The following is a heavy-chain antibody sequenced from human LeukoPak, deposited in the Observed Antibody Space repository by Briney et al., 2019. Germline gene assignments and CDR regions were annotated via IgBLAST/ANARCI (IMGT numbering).Heavy chain of an antibody. D-gene: IGHD3-22*01. CDR1: GYTFTSYD. J-gene: IGHJ4*02. CDR3: AALPHYYDSSGYYIDY. CDR2: MNPNSGNT. V-gene: IGHV1-8*01. Sequence: LRASVKVSCKASGYTFTSYDINWVRQATGQGLEWMGWMNPNSGNTGYAQKFQGRVTMTRNTSTSTAYMELSSLRSEDTAVYYCAALPHYYDSSGYYIDYWGQGTLVTVSS.